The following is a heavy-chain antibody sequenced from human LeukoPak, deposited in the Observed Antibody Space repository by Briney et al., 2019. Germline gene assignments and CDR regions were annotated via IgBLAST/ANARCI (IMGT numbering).Heavy chain of an antibody. V-gene: IGHV3-7*01. CDR2: IKQVGSEK. CDR3: ARDTGGGYSCYDC. J-gene: IGHJ4*02. Sequence: PGGSLRLSSAASGFTFSSYWMTWIRQAPGKGLEWVANIKQVGSEKYYVDSVKGRFTISRDNAKNTLYLQMNSLRAEDTAVYYCARDTGGGYSCYDCWGQGTLVTVSS. D-gene: IGHD5-18*01. CDR1: GFTFSSYW.